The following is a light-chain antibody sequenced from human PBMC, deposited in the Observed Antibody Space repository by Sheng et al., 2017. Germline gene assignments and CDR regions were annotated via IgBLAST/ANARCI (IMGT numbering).Light chain of an antibody. Sequence: DIQMTQSPSSVSASVGDRVAITCRASQNINGYLNWYQQKPGKAPKVLISVTSNLQSGVPSRFSGSGSGTEFTLTISSLQPDDFATYYCQQYNDYSWTFGQGTKVEIK. CDR3: QQYNDYSWT. CDR2: VTS. J-gene: IGKJ1*01. V-gene: IGKV1-9*01. CDR1: QNINGY.